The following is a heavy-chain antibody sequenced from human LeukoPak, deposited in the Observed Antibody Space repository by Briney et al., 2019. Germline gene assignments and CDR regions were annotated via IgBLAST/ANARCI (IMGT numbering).Heavy chain of an antibody. CDR2: INHSGRT. CDR1: GGSFSGYY. CDR3: ARDIGGPGY. D-gene: IGHD3-16*01. Sequence: PSETLSLTCAVYGGSFSGYYWSWIRQPPGKGLEWIGEINHSGRTIYHPSLTSRVTISVDTSKNQSSLKLNSVTAADTAMYYCARDIGGPGYWGQGTLVTVSS. J-gene: IGHJ4*02. V-gene: IGHV4-34*01.